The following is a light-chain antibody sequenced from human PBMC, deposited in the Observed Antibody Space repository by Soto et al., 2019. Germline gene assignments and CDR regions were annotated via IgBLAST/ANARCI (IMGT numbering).Light chain of an antibody. CDR2: DAS. CDR3: QQRSDWPPLFT. CDR1: QSVSSY. Sequence: IVLTQSPATLSLSPGERATLSCRASQSVSSYLAWYQQKPGQAPRLLIYDASKRATGIPARFSGNGSGTDFTLTISGLEPEDFAVYYCQQRSDWPPLFTFGPGTTVDIK. V-gene: IGKV3-11*01. J-gene: IGKJ3*01.